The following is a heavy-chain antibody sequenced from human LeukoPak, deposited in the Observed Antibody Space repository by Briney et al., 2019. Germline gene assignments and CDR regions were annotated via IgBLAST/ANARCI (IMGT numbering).Heavy chain of an antibody. CDR2: IHSADSNT. V-gene: IGHV5-51*01. D-gene: IGHD4-17*01. CDR3: AGARHGDYRWDH. CDR1: GYSFTNYW. J-gene: IGHJ4*02. Sequence: GKSLKISCKDSGYSFTNYWIGWVRQMPGKGLEWMGIIHSADSNTKYSPSFQGQVTISADKSISTAYLQWSGLKASDTAMYYCAGARHGDYRWDHWGQGTLVTVSS.